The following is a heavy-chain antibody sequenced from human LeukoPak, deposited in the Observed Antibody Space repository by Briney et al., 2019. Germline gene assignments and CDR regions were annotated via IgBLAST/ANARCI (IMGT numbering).Heavy chain of an antibody. CDR2: IKQDGSEK. CDR1: GFTFTTYW. V-gene: IGHV3-7*01. Sequence: GGSLRLSCAASGFTFTTYWMSWVRQAPGKGLEWVANIKQDGSEKYYVDSVKGRFAISRDNAKNSLFLQMNALSVEDTAVYYCAKDSLLRVVCPVAAAWGQGTLVTVSS. J-gene: IGHJ5*02. D-gene: IGHD2-8*02. CDR3: AKDSLLRVVCPVAAA.